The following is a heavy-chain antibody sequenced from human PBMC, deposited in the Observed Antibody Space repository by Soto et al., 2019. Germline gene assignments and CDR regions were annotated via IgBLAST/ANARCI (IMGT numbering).Heavy chain of an antibody. CDR3: ARDRHYDILTGHGSYYFDY. D-gene: IGHD3-9*01. V-gene: IGHV1-46*01. J-gene: IGHJ4*02. CDR2: INPSGGST. CDR1: GYTFTSYY. Sequence: GASVKVSCKASGYTFTSYYMHWVRQAPGQGLEWMGIINPSGGSTSYAQKFQGRVTMTRDTSTSTVYMELSSLRSEDTAVYYCARDRHYDILTGHGSYYFDYWGQGTLVTVSS.